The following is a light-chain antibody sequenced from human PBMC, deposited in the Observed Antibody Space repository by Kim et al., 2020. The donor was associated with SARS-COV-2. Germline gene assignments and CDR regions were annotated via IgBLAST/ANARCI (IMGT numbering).Light chain of an antibody. Sequence: ESVLTQYPATLSLSPGERATLSCRASQSVSSYLAWYQQKPGQAPRLLIYDASNRATGIPARFSGSGSGTDFTLTISSLEPEDFAVYYCQQRSNWQVTFGQGTRLEIK. CDR3: QQRSNWQVT. CDR2: DAS. J-gene: IGKJ5*01. CDR1: QSVSSY. V-gene: IGKV3-11*01.